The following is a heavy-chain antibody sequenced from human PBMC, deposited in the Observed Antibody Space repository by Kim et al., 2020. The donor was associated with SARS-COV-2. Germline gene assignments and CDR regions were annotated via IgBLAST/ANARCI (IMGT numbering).Heavy chain of an antibody. V-gene: IGHV1-69*13. CDR1: GGSFSSNG. J-gene: IGHJ4*02. CDR3: ARGAIVVEHQFYFDY. D-gene: IGHD3-22*01. Sequence: SVKVSCKASGGSFSSNGVSWVRQAPGQGLEWMGGIIPLFGTENYAQKFQGRLTITADESTSTAYMELSRLRSEDTAIYYCARGAIVVEHQFYFDYWGQG. CDR2: IIPLFGTE.